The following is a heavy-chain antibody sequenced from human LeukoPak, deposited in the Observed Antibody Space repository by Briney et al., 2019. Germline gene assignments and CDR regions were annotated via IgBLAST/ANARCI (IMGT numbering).Heavy chain of an antibody. J-gene: IGHJ4*02. Sequence: GESLKISCKASGYTFTDYWIGWVRQMPGKGLEWMGIIYPDDSDTRYSPSIQGQVTISVDKSISTAYLQWSGLKASDTAIYYCARGVKIFYYFDFWGQGTLVTVSS. D-gene: IGHD2-8*01. CDR3: ARGVKIFYYFDF. CDR1: GYTFTDYW. V-gene: IGHV5-51*01. CDR2: IYPDDSDT.